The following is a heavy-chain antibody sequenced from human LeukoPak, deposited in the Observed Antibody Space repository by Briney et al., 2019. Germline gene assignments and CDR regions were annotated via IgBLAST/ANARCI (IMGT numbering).Heavy chain of an antibody. CDR2: IKQDGSEK. Sequence: GGSLRLSCAASGFTLTKYWMTWVRQAPGKGLEWVANIKQDGSEKFYVDSVKGRFTISRDNAKNSLDLQINSLGAEDTAVYYCARGLDCRSTSCYLDNWGQGTLVTVSS. CDR1: GFTLTKYW. CDR3: ARGLDCRSTSCYLDN. J-gene: IGHJ4*02. D-gene: IGHD2-2*01. V-gene: IGHV3-7*01.